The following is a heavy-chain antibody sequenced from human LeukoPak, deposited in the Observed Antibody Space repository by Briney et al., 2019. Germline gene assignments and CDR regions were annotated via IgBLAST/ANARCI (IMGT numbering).Heavy chain of an antibody. J-gene: IGHJ4*02. D-gene: IGHD3-3*01. CDR2: IKQDGSEK. CDR3: TITIFGVVTGGGY. Sequence: PGGSLRLSCAASGFTFSSYWMSWVRQAPGKRLEWVANIKQDGSEKYYVDSVKGRFTISRDNSKNTLFLQMNSLRAEDTAVYYCTITIFGVVTGGGYWGQGTLVTVSS. CDR1: GFTFSSYW. V-gene: IGHV3-7*03.